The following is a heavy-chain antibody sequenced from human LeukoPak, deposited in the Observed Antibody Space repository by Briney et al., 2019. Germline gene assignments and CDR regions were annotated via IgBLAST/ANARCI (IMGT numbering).Heavy chain of an antibody. D-gene: IGHD6-13*01. CDR3: ARVGSTDAFDI. J-gene: IGHJ3*02. CDR1: GGSISSYY. CDR2: INHRGST. V-gene: IGHV4-34*01. Sequence: SETLSLTCTVSGGSISSYYWSWIRQPPGKGLEWIGEINHRGSTNYNPSLKSRVTISVGTSKNQLSLKLNSVTAADTAVYYCARVGSTDAFDIWGQGTRVTVA.